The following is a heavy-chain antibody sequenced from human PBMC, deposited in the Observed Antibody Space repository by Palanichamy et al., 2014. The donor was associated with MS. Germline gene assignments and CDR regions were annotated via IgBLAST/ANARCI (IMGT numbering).Heavy chain of an antibody. CDR3: ARSATGAGYYFDY. V-gene: IGHV1-2*02. CDR1: GFSFTGYY. Sequence: QVQLVQSGAEVKKPGASVKVSCKASGFSFTGYYMHWVRQAPGQGLEWMGWIHPNSGGTIYAQRFQGRVTMTSDTSISTAYMEVSRLISDDTAVYYCARSATGAGYYFDYWGQGTLVTVSS. J-gene: IGHJ4*02. CDR2: IHPNSGGT. D-gene: IGHD1-26*01.